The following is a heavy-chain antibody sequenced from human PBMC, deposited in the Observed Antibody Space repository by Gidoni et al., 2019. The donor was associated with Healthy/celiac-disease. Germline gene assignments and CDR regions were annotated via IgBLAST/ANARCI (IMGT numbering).Heavy chain of an antibody. J-gene: IGHJ6*02. CDR3: ARGGYCSSTSCYHYYYGMDV. CDR1: GGSISSYY. D-gene: IGHD2-2*01. V-gene: IGHV4-59*01. Sequence: QVQLQESGPGLVKPSATLSLTCTVSGGSISSYYWRWIRQPPGKGLEWIGYIYYSGSTNYNPSLKSRVTISVDTSKNQFSLKLSSVTAADTAVYYCARGGYCSSTSCYHYYYGMDVWGQGTTVTVSS. CDR2: IYYSGST.